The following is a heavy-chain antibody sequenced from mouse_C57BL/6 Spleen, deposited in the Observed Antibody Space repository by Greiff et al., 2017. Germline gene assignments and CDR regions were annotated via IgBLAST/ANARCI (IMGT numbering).Heavy chain of an antibody. Sequence: DVKLVESGGDLVKPGGSLKLSCAASGFTFSSYGMSWVRQTPDKRLEWVATISSGGSYTYYPDSVKGRFTISRDNAKNTLYLQMSSLKSEDTAMYYCARQDYYGSSYRWYFDVWGTGTTVTVSS. CDR3: ARQDYYGSSYRWYFDV. V-gene: IGHV5-6*02. CDR1: GFTFSSYG. J-gene: IGHJ1*03. CDR2: ISSGGSYT. D-gene: IGHD1-1*01.